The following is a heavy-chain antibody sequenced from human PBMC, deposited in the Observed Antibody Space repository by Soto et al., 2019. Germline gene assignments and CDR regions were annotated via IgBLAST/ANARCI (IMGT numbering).Heavy chain of an antibody. CDR2: IWYDGSNK. Sequence: PWGSLRLSCAASGFTFISYGIHCVRHSPFKGLEWVAVIWYDGSNKYYADSVKGRFTISRDNSKNTLYLQMNSLRAEDTAVYYCARDLALPYQSPGAGMDVWGQGTTVTVSS. D-gene: IGHD1-26*01. CDR1: GFTFISYG. CDR3: ARDLALPYQSPGAGMDV. V-gene: IGHV3-33*01. J-gene: IGHJ6*02.